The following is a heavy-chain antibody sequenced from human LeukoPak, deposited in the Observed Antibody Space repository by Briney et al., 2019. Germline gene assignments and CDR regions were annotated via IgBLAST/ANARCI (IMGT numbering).Heavy chain of an antibody. CDR1: GLAFTADY. V-gene: IGHV3-11*01. J-gene: IGHJ4*02. CDR3: ARDLCSGGRCKHDY. CDR2: INSYCNTI. Sequence: PGGSLRPSCATSGLAFTADYMTWIRQAPGKGLRCISFINSYCNTIYYADSVKGRFTISMDNAKNSLYLQMNSLRAEDTAVYYCARDLCSGGRCKHDYWGQGTLVTVSS. D-gene: IGHD2-15*01.